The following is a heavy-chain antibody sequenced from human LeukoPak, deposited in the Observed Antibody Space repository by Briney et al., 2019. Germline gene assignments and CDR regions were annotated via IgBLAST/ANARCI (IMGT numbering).Heavy chain of an antibody. D-gene: IGHD5-18*01. CDR2: ISGSGGST. CDR1: GFTFSSYA. Sequence: GGSLRLSCAASGFTFSSYAMSWVRQAPGKGLEWVSAISGSGGSTYYADSVKGRFTISRDNSKNTLYLQMNSLRAEDTAVYYCARGGTRGYSYGYFYYYYYMDVWGKGTTVTVSS. V-gene: IGHV3-23*01. CDR3: ARGGTRGYSYGYFYYYYYMDV. J-gene: IGHJ6*03.